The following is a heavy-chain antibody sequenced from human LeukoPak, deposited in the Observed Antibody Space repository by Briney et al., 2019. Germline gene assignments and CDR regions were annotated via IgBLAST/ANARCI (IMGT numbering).Heavy chain of an antibody. D-gene: IGHD3-16*01. CDR1: GGSISGHY. CDR2: IYFSGST. Sequence: PSETLSLTCTVSGGSISGHYWSWIRQPPGKGLEWIGYIYFSGSTNYNPSLKSRVTISIDTSKNQFSLKVSSVTAADTAVYYCARDRFGEDYMDVWGKGTTVTVSS. CDR3: ARDRFGEDYMDV. V-gene: IGHV4-59*11. J-gene: IGHJ6*03.